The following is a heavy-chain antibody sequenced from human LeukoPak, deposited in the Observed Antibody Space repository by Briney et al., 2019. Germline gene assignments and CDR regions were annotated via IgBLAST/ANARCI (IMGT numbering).Heavy chain of an antibody. V-gene: IGHV4-34*01. J-gene: IGHJ4*02. CDR3: ARRILRGSFDY. CDR2: INHSGST. Sequence: SETLSLTCAVFGGSFSDYYWSWIRQPPGKGLEWIGEINHSGSTNSNTSLKSRLTMSVDTSKKQFSLKLNSVTAADTAVYYCARRILRGSFDYWGQGALVTVSS. D-gene: IGHD3-10*01. CDR1: GGSFSDYY.